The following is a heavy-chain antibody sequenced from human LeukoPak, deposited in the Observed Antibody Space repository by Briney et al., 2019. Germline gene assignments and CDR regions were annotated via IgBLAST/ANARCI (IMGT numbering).Heavy chain of an antibody. Sequence: GGSLRLSCAASGFTFSSYEMNWVRQAPGKGLEWISSISSSSSYIYYADSVKGRFTISRDNAKNSLYLQMNSLRAEDTAVYYCARDRVFADGYSRFDLWGRGTLVTVSS. V-gene: IGHV3-21*01. CDR2: ISSSSSYI. D-gene: IGHD5-24*01. CDR1: GFTFSSYE. CDR3: ARDRVFADGYSRFDL. J-gene: IGHJ2*01.